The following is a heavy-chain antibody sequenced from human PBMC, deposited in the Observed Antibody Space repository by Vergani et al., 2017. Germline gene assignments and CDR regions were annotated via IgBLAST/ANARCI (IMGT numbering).Heavy chain of an antibody. J-gene: IGHJ6*03. Sequence: QVQLQESGPGLVKPSQTLSLTCTVSGGSISSGGYYWSWIRQHPGKGLEWIGYIYYSGSTYYNPSLKGRVTISVDTSKNQFSLKRSSVTAADTAVYYCARVRDGYNYGYYYYYYYMDVWGKGTTVTVSS. V-gene: IGHV4-31*03. CDR1: GGSISSGGYY. CDR3: ARVRDGYNYGYYYYYYYMDV. D-gene: IGHD5-24*01. CDR2: IYYSGST.